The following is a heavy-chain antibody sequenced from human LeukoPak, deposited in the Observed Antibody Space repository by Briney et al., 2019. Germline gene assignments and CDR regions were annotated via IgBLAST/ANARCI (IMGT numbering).Heavy chain of an antibody. CDR2: MNPNSGNT. V-gene: IGHV1-8*01. D-gene: IGHD6-19*01. J-gene: IGHJ4*02. CDR1: GYTFTSYD. Sequence: ASAKVSCKASGYTFTSYDINWVRQATGQGLEWMGWMNPNSGNTGYAQKFQGRVTMTRNTSISTAYMELSSLRSEDTAVYYCARFVAVAGTATDYWGQGTLVTVSS. CDR3: ARFVAVAGTATDY.